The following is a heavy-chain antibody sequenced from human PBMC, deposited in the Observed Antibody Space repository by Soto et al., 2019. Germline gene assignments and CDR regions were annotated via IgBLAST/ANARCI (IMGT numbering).Heavy chain of an antibody. V-gene: IGHV4-59*08. CDR3: ARLQRYCSSTSCSSFDY. CDR2: IYYSGST. CDR1: GGSISSYY. D-gene: IGHD2-2*01. Sequence: SETLSLTCTVSGGSISSYYWSWIRQPPGKGLEWIGYIYYSGSTNYNPSLKSRVTISVDTSKNQFSLKLSSVPAADTAVYYCARLQRYCSSTSCSSFDYWGQGTLVTVSS. J-gene: IGHJ4*02.